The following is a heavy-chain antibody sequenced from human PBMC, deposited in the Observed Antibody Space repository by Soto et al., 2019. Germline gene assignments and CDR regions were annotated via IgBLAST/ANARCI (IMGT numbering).Heavy chain of an antibody. CDR2: VWYDGNNK. CDR3: ALGGDQRTLDY. J-gene: IGHJ4*02. D-gene: IGHD2-21*02. Sequence: PGGSLRLSCAASGFTFSHYGLHWVRQAPGKGLEWVAVVWYDGNNKWYADSVKGRFTISRDTSENTMYLQMKSLRVEDTAVYYCALGGDQRTLDYWGQGTLVTASS. V-gene: IGHV3-33*01. CDR1: GFTFSHYG.